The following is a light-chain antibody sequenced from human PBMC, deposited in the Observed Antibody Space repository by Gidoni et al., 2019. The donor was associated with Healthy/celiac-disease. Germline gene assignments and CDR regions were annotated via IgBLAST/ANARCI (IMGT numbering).Light chain of an antibody. CDR3: QVWDSSSDHVV. CDR1: NIGSKS. J-gene: IGLJ2*01. Sequence: SYVLTQPPSVSVAPGQTARITCGGNNIGSKSVHWYQQKPGKAPVLVVYDASDRPSGIPERFSGSNSGNTATLTISRVEAGDEADYYCQVWDSSSDHVVFGGGTKLTVL. V-gene: IGLV3-21*02. CDR2: DAS.